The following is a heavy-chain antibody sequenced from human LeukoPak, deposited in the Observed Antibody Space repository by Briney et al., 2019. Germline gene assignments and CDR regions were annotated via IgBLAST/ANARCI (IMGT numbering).Heavy chain of an antibody. CDR3: ATSFSGSYYNWFDP. Sequence: SETLSLTCAVYGGSFSGCYWSWIRKPPGKGLEWIGEINHSGSTNYNPSLKSRVTISVDTSKNQFSLKLSSVTAADTAVYYCATSFSGSYYNWFDPWGQGTLVTVSS. CDR1: GGSFSGCY. J-gene: IGHJ5*02. CDR2: INHSGST. V-gene: IGHV4-34*01. D-gene: IGHD1-26*01.